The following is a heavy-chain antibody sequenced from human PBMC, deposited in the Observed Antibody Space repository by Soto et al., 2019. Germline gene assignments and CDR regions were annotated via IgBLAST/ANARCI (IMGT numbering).Heavy chain of an antibody. CDR1: GFTFSDYY. CDR3: ERGAEMSTLTKWFDP. Sequence: VQLVESGGGLVKPGGSLRLSCAASGFTFSDYYMTWIRQAPGKGLEWLAYISRDGNAIFYADSVNGRFTISRDNAKNSLFLQMDDLRAEDTGMFVCERGAEMSTLTKWFDPWGQGTLVIVSS. CDR2: ISRDGNAI. V-gene: IGHV3-11*01. D-gene: IGHD1-1*01. J-gene: IGHJ5*02.